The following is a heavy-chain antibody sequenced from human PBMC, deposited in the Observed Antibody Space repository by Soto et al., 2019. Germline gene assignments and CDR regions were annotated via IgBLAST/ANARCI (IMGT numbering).Heavy chain of an antibody. CDR3: AREGSGYSSGRSYYYYYGMDV. CDR1: GGSISSSSYY. V-gene: IGHV4-39*02. J-gene: IGHJ6*02. Sequence: SETLSLTCTVSGGSISSSSYYWGWIRQPPGKGLERIGSIYYSGSTYYNPSPKSRVTISVDTSKNQFSLKLSSVTAADTAVYYCAREGSGYSSGRSYYYYYGMDVWGQGTTVTVSS. CDR2: IYYSGST. D-gene: IGHD6-19*01.